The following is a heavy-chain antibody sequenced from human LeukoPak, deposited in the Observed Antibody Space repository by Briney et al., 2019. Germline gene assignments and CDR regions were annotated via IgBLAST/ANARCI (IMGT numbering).Heavy chain of an antibody. CDR3: APRRFGSYSPY. CDR2: ISGSGGST. CDR1: GFTFSSYA. D-gene: IGHD1-26*01. V-gene: IGHV3-23*01. J-gene: IGHJ4*02. Sequence: GGSLRLSCAASGFTFSSYAMSWVRQAPEKGLEWVSAISGSGGSTYYADSVKGRFTISRDNSKNTLYLQMNSLRAEDTAVYYCAPRRFGSYSPYWGQGTLVTVSS.